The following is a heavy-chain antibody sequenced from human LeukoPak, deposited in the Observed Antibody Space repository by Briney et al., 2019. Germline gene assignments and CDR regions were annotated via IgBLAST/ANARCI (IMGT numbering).Heavy chain of an antibody. V-gene: IGHV1-18*01. D-gene: IGHD6-13*01. J-gene: IGHJ4*02. CDR3: ARDMYVPFQQQPVPRNDY. Sequence: ASVKVSCKASGYTFTSYGISWVRQAPGQGLEWMGWISAYNGNTNYAQKLQGRVTMTTDTSTSTAYMELRSLRSDDTAVYYCARDMYVPFQQQPVPRNDYWGQGTLVTVSS. CDR1: GYTFTSYG. CDR2: ISAYNGNT.